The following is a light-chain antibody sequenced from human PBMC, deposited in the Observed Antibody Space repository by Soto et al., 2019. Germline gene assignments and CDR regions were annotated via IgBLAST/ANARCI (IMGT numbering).Light chain of an antibody. Sequence: EIVMTQSPATLSVSPGERATLSCRASQSVGTDLAWYQQKPGQGPRLLIYGASTRFSGVPARFSGSGSGTDFTLTISSLQPEDFATYYCQQSYSTLFTFGPGTKVDIK. CDR1: QSVGTD. CDR3: QQSYSTLFT. CDR2: GAS. V-gene: IGKV3-15*01. J-gene: IGKJ3*01.